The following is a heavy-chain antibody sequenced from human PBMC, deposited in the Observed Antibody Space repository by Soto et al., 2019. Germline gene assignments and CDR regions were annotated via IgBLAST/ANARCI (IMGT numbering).Heavy chain of an antibody. V-gene: IGHV3-74*01. CDR1: GFTFSDYY. CDR3: ARRGVPYGMDV. Sequence: GGSLRLSCAASGFTFSDYYMSWIRQAPGKGLEWVSRINSDGSTTSHADSVKGRFTISRDNAKKSLYLQMNSLRVEDTAVYYCARRGVPYGMDVWGQGTTVTVSS. CDR2: INSDGSTT. J-gene: IGHJ6*02. D-gene: IGHD3-10*01.